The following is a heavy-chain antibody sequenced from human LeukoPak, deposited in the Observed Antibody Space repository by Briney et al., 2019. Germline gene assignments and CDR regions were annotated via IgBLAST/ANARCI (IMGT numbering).Heavy chain of an antibody. V-gene: IGHV3-23*01. CDR1: GFTFSSYA. CDR3: AKVGRSKGWLTETL. J-gene: IGHJ4*02. CDR2: ISGSGGST. Sequence: GGSLRLPCAASGFTFSSYAMSWVRQAPGKGLEWVSAISGSGGSTYYADSVKGRFTISRDNSKNTLYLQMNSLRAEDTAVYYCAKVGRSKGWLTETLWGQGTLVTVSS. D-gene: IGHD6-19*01.